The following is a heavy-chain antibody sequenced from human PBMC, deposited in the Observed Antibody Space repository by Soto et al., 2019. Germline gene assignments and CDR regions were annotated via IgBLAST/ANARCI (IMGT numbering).Heavy chain of an antibody. CDR1: GGTFSSYA. CDR2: IIPIFGTA. J-gene: IGHJ3*02. Sequence: SVKVSCKASGGTFSSYAVSWVRQAPGQGLEWMGGIIPIFGTANYAQSFQGRVTITADKSMTTAYMELSSLRSEDAAVYYCARDLPYYESTGSYTFAIWGQGTMVTVSS. V-gene: IGHV1-69*06. D-gene: IGHD3-22*01. CDR3: ARDLPYYESTGSYTFAI.